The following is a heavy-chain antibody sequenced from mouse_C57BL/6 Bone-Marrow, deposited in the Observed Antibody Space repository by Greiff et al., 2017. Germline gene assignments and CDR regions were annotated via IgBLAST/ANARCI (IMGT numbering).Heavy chain of an antibody. CDR2: INPNNGGT. J-gene: IGHJ2*01. D-gene: IGHD2-4*01. CDR3: ARGFYYDYEGGDY. Sequence: VQLQQSGPELVKPGASVNISCKASGYTFTDYYMNWVKQSHGKSLEWIGDINPNNGGTSYNQKFKGKATLTVDKSSSTAYMELRSLTSEDSAVYYCARGFYYDYEGGDYWGQGTTLTVSS. V-gene: IGHV1-26*01. CDR1: GYTFTDYY.